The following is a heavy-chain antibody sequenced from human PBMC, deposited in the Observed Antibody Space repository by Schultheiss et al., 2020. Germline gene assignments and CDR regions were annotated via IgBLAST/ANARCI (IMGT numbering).Heavy chain of an antibody. CDR2: IYNSGST. V-gene: IGHV4-4*09. CDR1: GGSISCYA. J-gene: IGHJ4*02. D-gene: IGHD6-19*01. Sequence: SATLSLTCTVSGGSISCYAWNWVRQPPGKGLEWIGTIYNSGSTYYNPSLKSRVTISVDTSKNQFSLKLSSVTAADTAVYYCAGDGYASSGDKIDCWGRGTLVTVSS. CDR3: AGDGYASSGDKIDC.